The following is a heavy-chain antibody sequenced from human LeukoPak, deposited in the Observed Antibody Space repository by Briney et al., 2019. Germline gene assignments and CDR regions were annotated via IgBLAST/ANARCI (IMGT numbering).Heavy chain of an antibody. V-gene: IGHV3-7*03. D-gene: IGHD3-16*01. J-gene: IGHJ6*02. CDR2: INHNGNVN. CDR3: ARGGGLDV. CDR1: GFTFSNAC. Sequence: GGSLRLSCAASGFTFSNACMNWVRQAPGKGLEWVASINHNGNVNYYVDSVKGRFTTSRDNAKNSLYLQMSNLRAEDTAVYFCARGGGLDVWGQGATVTVSS.